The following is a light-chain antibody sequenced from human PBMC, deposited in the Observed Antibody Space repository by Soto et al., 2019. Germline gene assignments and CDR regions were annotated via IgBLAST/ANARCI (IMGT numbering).Light chain of an antibody. CDR2: DVN. J-gene: IGLJ2*01. CDR3: GSYTRSNSVI. V-gene: IGLV2-14*03. CDR1: SSDIGAYAY. Sequence: QSALTQPASVSGSPGQSIAISCTGTSSDIGAYAYVSWYQQHPGKIPKLIVFDVNYRPSGVSSRFSGSKSGNTASLTISGLQAEDEADYYCGSYTRSNSVIFGGGTK.